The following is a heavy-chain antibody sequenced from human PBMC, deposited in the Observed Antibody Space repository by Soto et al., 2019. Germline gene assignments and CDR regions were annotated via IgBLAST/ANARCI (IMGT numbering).Heavy chain of an antibody. D-gene: IGHD1-26*01. CDR2: IAGTSYYT. Sequence: QVQLVESGGGLVEPGGSLRLSCGASGFTFSDYYMTWIRQAPGKGLEWVSYIAGTSYYTNYADSVKGRFIISRDNAKSSLYWQMKSLRAEATAVYYCARAKSSGRDDAFDIWGQGTVVTVSS. CDR1: GFTFSDYY. CDR3: ARAKSSGRDDAFDI. V-gene: IGHV3-11*05. J-gene: IGHJ3*02.